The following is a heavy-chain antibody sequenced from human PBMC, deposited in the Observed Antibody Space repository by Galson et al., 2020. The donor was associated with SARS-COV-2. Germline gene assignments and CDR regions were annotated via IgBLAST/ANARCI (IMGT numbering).Heavy chain of an antibody. V-gene: IGHV4-59*01. CDR1: GDSMSNYY. D-gene: IGHD4-17*01. Sequence: SETLSLTCNVSGDSMSNYYWVWIRQPPGKRLEWIGYVHYTGSTNYNPSLKSRVTVSIATSESQFSLNLSSVTAADTAMYYCARNRHDFGDYFDYWGQGLFVTVSS. J-gene: IGHJ4*02. CDR2: VHYTGST. CDR3: ARNRHDFGDYFDY.